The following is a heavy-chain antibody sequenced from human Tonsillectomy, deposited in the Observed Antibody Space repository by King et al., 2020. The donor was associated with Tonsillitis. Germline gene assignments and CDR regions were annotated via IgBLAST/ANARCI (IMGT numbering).Heavy chain of an antibody. CDR2: IYPGDSDT. D-gene: IGHD3-22*01. CDR3: ARHFGGGSSGYYYYAFDI. J-gene: IGHJ3*02. V-gene: IGHV5-51*01. Sequence: EQLVQSGAEVKKPGESLKISCKGSGYSFTSYWIGWVRQMPGKGLEWMGIIYPGDSDTRYSPSFQGQVTISADKSISTAYLQWSSLKASDAAMYYCARHFGGGSSGYYYYAFDIWGQGTMVTVSS. CDR1: GYSFTSYW.